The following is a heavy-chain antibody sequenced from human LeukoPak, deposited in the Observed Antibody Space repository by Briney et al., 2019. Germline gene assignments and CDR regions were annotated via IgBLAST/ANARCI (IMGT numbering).Heavy chain of an antibody. CDR3: AKCSTSAYTTGWCNWIDP. V-gene: IGHV3-23*01. CDR1: GFTFTSDA. J-gene: IGHJ5*02. D-gene: IGHD6-19*01. CDR2: TVSRGTT. Sequence: GGSLRLSCVAPGFTFTSDAMNWVRQAPGKGLEWVSSTVSRGTTQYADSVKGRFTVSRDTSKNTLYLQMNSLRADDTAVYYCAKCSTSAYTTGWCNWIDPWGQGTLVTVSS.